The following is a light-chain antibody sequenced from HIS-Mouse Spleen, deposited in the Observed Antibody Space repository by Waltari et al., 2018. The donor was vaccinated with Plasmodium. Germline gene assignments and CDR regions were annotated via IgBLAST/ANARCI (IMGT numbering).Light chain of an antibody. V-gene: IGLV2-14*01. CDR2: EVR. Sequence: QSALTQPASVSGSPGQSIPISCTGTSSDDGGYNYVSWYQQHPGKAPKLMIYEVRNRPSGVSNRFSGSKSGNTASLTISGLQAEDEADYYCSSYTSSSTLVFGGGTKLTVL. J-gene: IGLJ3*02. CDR1: SSDDGGYNY. CDR3: SSYTSSSTLV.